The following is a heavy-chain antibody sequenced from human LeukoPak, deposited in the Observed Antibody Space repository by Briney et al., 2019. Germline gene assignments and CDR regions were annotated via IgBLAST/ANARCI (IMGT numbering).Heavy chain of an antibody. CDR2: IFSDGKI. J-gene: IGHJ6*03. CDR1: GDSTIYNY. V-gene: IGHV4-4*07. Sequence: SETLSLTCSVSGDSTIYNYWSWIRQPAGKGLEWIGCIFSDGKINYSPSLESRVTMSVDNAKNQFSLRLSPVTAADTAVYYCARGPGVFGRIWYMDVWGQGTTVSVSS. CDR3: ARGPGVFGRIWYMDV. D-gene: IGHD3-3*01.